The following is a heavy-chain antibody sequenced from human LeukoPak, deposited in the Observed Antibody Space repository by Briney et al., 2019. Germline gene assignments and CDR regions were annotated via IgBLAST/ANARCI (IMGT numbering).Heavy chain of an antibody. Sequence: KPGGSLRLSCAASGFTFTTYTMNWVRQAPGKGLEWVSYISSSGTYIYYADSVKGRFTISRDNAKSSLYLVMNSLRAEDTAVYFCTRGDYSYFDSINYYQAEVLEYWGRGALVTVSS. V-gene: IGHV3-21*01. D-gene: IGHD3-22*01. J-gene: IGHJ4*02. CDR1: GFTFTTYT. CDR3: TRGDYSYFDSINYYQAEVLEY. CDR2: ISSSGTYI.